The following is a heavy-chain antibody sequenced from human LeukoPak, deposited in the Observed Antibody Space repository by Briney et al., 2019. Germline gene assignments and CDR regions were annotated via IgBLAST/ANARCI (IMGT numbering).Heavy chain of an antibody. CDR2: ISYDGSNK. J-gene: IGHJ6*04. D-gene: IGHD6-19*01. Sequence: AGRSLRLSCAASGFTFSSYGMHWVRQAPGKGLEWVAVISYDGSNKYYADSVKGRFTISRDNSKNTLYLQMNSLRAEDTAVYYCAKGHYNSGWYSIYGMDVWGKGTTVTVSS. V-gene: IGHV3-30*18. CDR1: GFTFSSYG. CDR3: AKGHYNSGWYSIYGMDV.